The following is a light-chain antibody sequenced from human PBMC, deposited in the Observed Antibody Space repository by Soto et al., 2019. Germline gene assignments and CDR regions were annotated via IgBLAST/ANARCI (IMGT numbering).Light chain of an antibody. J-gene: IGLJ2*01. Sequence: QSVLTQPASVSGSPVQSITISCTGTSSDVGGYNYVSWYQQHPGKAPKLMIYDVNNRPSGVSNRFSGSKSGTTASLTISGLQAEDEADYYCSSYTCSSTYVVFGGGTKLTVL. CDR1: SSDVGGYNY. CDR2: DVN. V-gene: IGLV2-14*01. CDR3: SSYTCSSTYVV.